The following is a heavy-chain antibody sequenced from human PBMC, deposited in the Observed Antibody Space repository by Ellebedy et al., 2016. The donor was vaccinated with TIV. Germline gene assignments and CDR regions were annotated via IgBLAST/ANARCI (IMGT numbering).Heavy chain of an antibody. D-gene: IGHD3-10*01. CDR1: GFTVSSNY. J-gene: IGHJ4*02. CDR2: ISGSGGST. V-gene: IGHV3-23*01. CDR3: AKDRSYYGSGSYYTQYYFDY. Sequence: GESLKISXAASGFTVSSNYMSWVRQAPGKGLEWVSAISGSGGSTYYADSVKGRFTISRDNSKNTLYLQMNSLRAEDTAVYYCAKDRSYYGSGSYYTQYYFDYWGQGTLVTVSS.